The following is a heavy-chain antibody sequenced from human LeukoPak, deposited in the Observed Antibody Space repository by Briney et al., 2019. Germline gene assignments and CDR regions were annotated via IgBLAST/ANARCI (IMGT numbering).Heavy chain of an antibody. CDR2: IFGGGGT. CDR3: AKDSAKKYDDY. D-gene: IGHD2/OR15-2a*01. CDR1: GFTFSSYS. J-gene: IGHJ4*02. Sequence: GGSLRLSCAASGFTFSSYSMNWVRQVPGKGLEWVSVIFGGGGTYYADSVKGRFTISRESSKNTLYLQMNSLRAEDTAVYYCAKDSAKKYDDYWGQGTLVTVSS. V-gene: IGHV3-23*03.